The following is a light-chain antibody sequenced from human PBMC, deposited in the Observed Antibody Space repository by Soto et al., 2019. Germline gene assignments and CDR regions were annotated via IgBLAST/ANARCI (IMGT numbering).Light chain of an antibody. CDR1: QSVSSN. CDR2: DAS. V-gene: IGKV3-15*01. Sequence: EVVMTQSPSTLSVSPGERATLSCRASQSVSSNLAWYQQKPGQAPRLLIYDASTRATGVPARFSGSGSGTEFSTPISSLQSEDYSVYYCQQHNNWPPITFGQGTRLEIK. J-gene: IGKJ5*01. CDR3: QQHNNWPPIT.